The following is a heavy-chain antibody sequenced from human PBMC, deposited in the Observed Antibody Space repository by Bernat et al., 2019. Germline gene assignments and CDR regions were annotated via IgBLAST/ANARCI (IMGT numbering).Heavy chain of an antibody. CDR2: IYSGGNT. V-gene: IGHV3-66*01. J-gene: IGHJ6*03. Sequence: EVQLVESGGGLVQPGGSLRLSCAASGFTVSNNYMSWVRQAPGKGLNWVSVIYSGGNTYYTDSVKGRFTISRDNAKNTLYLQMNSLRAEDTAVYYCARGAYCSGGSCLYYYYYMDVWGKGTTVTVSS. D-gene: IGHD2-15*01. CDR1: GFTVSNNY. CDR3: ARGAYCSGGSCLYYYYYMDV.